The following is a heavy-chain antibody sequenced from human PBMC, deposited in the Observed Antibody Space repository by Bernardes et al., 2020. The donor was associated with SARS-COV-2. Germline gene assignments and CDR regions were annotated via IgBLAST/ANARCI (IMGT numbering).Heavy chain of an antibody. CDR2: IYISGYT. V-gene: IGHV4-61*02. D-gene: IGHD2-8*01. Sequence: TLSLTCIVSGGSISSRSYYWNWIRQPAGKGLEWVGRIYISGYTNYNPSLNGRVTISLDTSRNQFSLKLSSVTAADTAVYYCARGQDLTTGWDYNYYGVDVWGQGTTVTVSS. J-gene: IGHJ6*02. CDR1: GGSISSRSYY. CDR3: ARGQDLTTGWDYNYYGVDV.